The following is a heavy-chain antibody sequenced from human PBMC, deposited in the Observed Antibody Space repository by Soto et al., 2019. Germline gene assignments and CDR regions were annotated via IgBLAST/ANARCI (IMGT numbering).Heavy chain of an antibody. D-gene: IGHD6-19*01. V-gene: IGHV1-3*01. Sequence: WVYQSTKQGLEWMGWINASNGNTKYSQKFQGRVTITRDTSASTAYMELSSLRSEDTAVYYCARSAAQAIAVEHYYYYGMEVWVQGTTVIVFS. CDR2: INASNGNT. CDR3: ARSAAQAIAVEHYYYYGMEV. J-gene: IGHJ6*01.